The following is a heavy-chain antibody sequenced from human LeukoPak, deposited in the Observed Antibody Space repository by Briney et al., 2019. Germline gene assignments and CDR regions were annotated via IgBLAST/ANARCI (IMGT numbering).Heavy chain of an antibody. J-gene: IGHJ4*02. CDR1: GYSISSGYY. CDR3: ARAQWLVPIDY. Sequence: TPSETLSLTCTVSGYSISSGYYRGWIRQPPGKGLEWIGSIYHSGSTYYNPSLKSRVTISVDTSKNQFSLKLSSVTAADTAVYYCARAQWLVPIDYWGQGTLVTVSS. D-gene: IGHD6-19*01. CDR2: IYHSGST. V-gene: IGHV4-38-2*02.